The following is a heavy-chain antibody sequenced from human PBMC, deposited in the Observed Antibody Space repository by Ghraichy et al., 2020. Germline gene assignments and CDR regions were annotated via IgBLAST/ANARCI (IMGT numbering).Heavy chain of an antibody. V-gene: IGHV1-46*03. CDR1: GYTFTTYY. J-gene: IGHJ4*02. CDR3: ARDGGSYGPKD. CDR2: INPSTSST. D-gene: IGHD5-18*01. Sequence: ASVKVSCKASGYTFTTYYIHWVRQAPGQGLEWMGQINPSTSSTNSAQKFQGRVTMTSDTSSSTVYMELSSLTSEDTAVYYCARDGGSYGPKDWGQGTLVTVSS.